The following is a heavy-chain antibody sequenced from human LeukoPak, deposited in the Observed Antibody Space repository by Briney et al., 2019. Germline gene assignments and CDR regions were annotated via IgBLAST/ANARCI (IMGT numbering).Heavy chain of an antibody. Sequence: RGSLRLSCAASGFTFSSYWMSWVRQAPGKGLEWVANIKQDGSEKYYVDSVKGRFTISRDNAKNSLYLQMNSLRAEDTAVYYCATVGATYYYYYTDVWGKGTMVTVSS. CDR1: GFTFSSYW. CDR2: IKQDGSEK. CDR3: ATVGATYYYYYTDV. J-gene: IGHJ6*03. V-gene: IGHV3-7*01. D-gene: IGHD1-26*01.